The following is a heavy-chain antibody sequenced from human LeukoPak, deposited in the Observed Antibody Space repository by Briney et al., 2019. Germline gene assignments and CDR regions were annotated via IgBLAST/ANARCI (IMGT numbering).Heavy chain of an antibody. D-gene: IGHD2-8*01. Sequence: SETLSLTCTVSGGSISSYYWSWIRQPPGKGLEWIGYIYYSGSTNYNPSLKSRVTISVDTSKNQFSLRLSSVTAADTAVYYCARAPRGCTNVVCYQYNWFDPWGQGTLVTVSS. CDR1: GGSISSYY. V-gene: IGHV4-59*01. J-gene: IGHJ5*02. CDR3: ARAPRGCTNVVCYQYNWFDP. CDR2: IYYSGST.